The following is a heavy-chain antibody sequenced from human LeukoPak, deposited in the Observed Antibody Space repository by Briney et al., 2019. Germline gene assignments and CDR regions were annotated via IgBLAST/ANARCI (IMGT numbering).Heavy chain of an antibody. CDR3: ARPYYYDSSGSKSEC. CDR2: ISYDGSSQ. D-gene: IGHD3-22*01. V-gene: IGHV3-30-3*01. CDR1: GFTFSSYA. J-gene: IGHJ4*02. Sequence: PGGSLRLSCAASGFTFSSYAIHWVRQAPGKGLEWVAVISYDGSSQYYADSVKGRFTISRDNSKNTLYLQMNSLRAEDTAVYYCARPYYYDSSGSKSECWGQGTLVTVSS.